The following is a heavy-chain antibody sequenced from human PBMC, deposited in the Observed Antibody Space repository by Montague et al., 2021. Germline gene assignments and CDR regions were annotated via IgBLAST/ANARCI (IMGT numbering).Heavy chain of an antibody. CDR1: GESITGYY. J-gene: IGHJ4*02. CDR2: VYSSGST. V-gene: IGHV4-59*12. Sequence: SETLSLTCFVSGESITGYYWSWIRLPPGKGLEWIGYVYSSGSTSYNPSLKSRVIISVESAKKQISLTLNSVTAADTAVYYCARGDGYDGGWVYWGQGTLLTVSA. CDR3: ARGDGYDGGWVY. D-gene: IGHD2-15*01.